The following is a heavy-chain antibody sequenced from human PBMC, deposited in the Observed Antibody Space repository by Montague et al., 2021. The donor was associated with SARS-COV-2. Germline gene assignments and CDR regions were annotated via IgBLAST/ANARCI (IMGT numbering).Heavy chain of an antibody. CDR2: AYHSGGS. Sequence: SETLSLTCTVSRASVTNGAYYWGWIRQPPGKGLERIGSAYHSGGSYYSPSLKSRATISVDTSKNQFSLKLRSATAADTAVYYCARGAATPWFDPWGQGTLVTVSS. CDR3: ARGAATPWFDP. D-gene: IGHD6-13*01. V-gene: IGHV4-39*01. CDR1: RASVTNGAYY. J-gene: IGHJ5*02.